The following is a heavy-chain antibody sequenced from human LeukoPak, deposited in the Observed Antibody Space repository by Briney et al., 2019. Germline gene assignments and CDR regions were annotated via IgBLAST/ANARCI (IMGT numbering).Heavy chain of an antibody. CDR3: ASFSGSYTGENFDY. V-gene: IGHV4-59*01. CDR1: GGSISSYY. D-gene: IGHD1-26*01. J-gene: IGHJ4*02. CDR2: IYYSGST. Sequence: SETLSLTCTVSGGSISSYYWSWIRQPPGKGLEWIGYIYYSGSTNYNSSLKSRVTISVDTSKNQFSLKLSSVTAADTAVYYCASFSGSYTGENFDYWGQGTLVTVSS.